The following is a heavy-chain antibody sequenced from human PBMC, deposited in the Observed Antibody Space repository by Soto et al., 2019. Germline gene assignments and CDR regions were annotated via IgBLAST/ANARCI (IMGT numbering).Heavy chain of an antibody. CDR1: GVTFRTYT. CDR2: IRGFSPYT. D-gene: IGHD2-15*01. V-gene: IGHV3-21*01. Sequence: GGSLSLSCVASGVTFRTYTMNWVRQAPGKGLEWVSGIRGFSPYTFYAESVKGRFTISRDNAKNSLYLQMNSLGVEDTAVYYCTRENIENSDGLYDAFDIWGQGTTVTVSS. CDR3: TRENIENSDGLYDAFDI. J-gene: IGHJ3*02.